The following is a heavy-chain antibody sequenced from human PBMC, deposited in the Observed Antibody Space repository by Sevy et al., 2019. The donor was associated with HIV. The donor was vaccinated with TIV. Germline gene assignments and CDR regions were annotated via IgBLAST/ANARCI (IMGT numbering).Heavy chain of an antibody. D-gene: IGHD5-18*01. J-gene: IGHJ3*02. CDR1: GFTFSSYA. CDR3: VKGSYSYGDKDYDAFDI. V-gene: IGHV3-64D*06. CDR2: ISSNGGST. Sequence: GSLRLSCSASGFTFSSYAMHWVRQAPGKGLEYVSAISSNGGSTYYADSVKGRFTISRDNSKNTLYLQMSSLRAEDTAVYYCVKGSYSYGDKDYDAFDIWGQGTMVTVSS.